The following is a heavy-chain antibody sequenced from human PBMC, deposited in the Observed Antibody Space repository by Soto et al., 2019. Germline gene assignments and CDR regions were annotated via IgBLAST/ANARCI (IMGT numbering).Heavy chain of an antibody. V-gene: IGHV3-30-3*01. CDR3: ARDGIAYYYGSGSYWGY. CDR1: GFTFSSYA. D-gene: IGHD3-10*01. CDR2: ISYDGSNK. Sequence: QVQLVESGGGVVQPGRSLRLSCAASGFTFSSYAMHWVRQAPGKGLEWVAVISYDGSNKYYADSVKGRFTISRDNSKNTXYLQMNSLRAEDTAVYYCARDGIAYYYGSGSYWGYWGQGTLVTVSS. J-gene: IGHJ4*02.